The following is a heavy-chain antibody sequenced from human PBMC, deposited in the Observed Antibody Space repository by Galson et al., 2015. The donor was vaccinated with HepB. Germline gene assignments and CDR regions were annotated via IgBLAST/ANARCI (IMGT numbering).Heavy chain of an antibody. CDR2: INPSGGST. CDR3: ASERLLWFGERYGMDV. Sequence: SVKVSCKASGYTFTTYYMHWVRQAPGQGLEWMGIINPSGGSTSYAQKFQGRVTMTRDTSTSTVYMELSSLRSEDTAVYYCASERLLWFGERYGMDVWGQGTTVTVSS. V-gene: IGHV1-46*01. D-gene: IGHD3-10*01. CDR1: GYTFTTYY. J-gene: IGHJ6*02.